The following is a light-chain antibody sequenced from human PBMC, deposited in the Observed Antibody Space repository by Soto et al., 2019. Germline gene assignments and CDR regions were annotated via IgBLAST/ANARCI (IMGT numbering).Light chain of an antibody. CDR1: QGINSY. CDR2: EAS. CDR3: QQTRSYPST. V-gene: IGKV1-9*01. Sequence: IQLTQSPSSLSASVGDRVTITCRASQGINSYLAWYQQKPGKVPQLLTYEASILQSGVPSRFSGSGSGTDFTLTISSLQAEDFATYYYQQTRSYPSTFGRGTKVESK. J-gene: IGKJ4*01.